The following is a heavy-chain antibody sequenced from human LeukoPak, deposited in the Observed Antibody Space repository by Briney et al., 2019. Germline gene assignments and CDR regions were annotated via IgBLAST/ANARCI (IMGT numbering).Heavy chain of an antibody. D-gene: IGHD3-22*01. CDR2: LYTDGTT. J-gene: IGHJ4*02. CDR3: ARVSPESSGYPRGYFDY. V-gene: IGHV3-66*01. Sequence: PGGSLRLSCGASGFTFSSYEMNWVRQAPGKGLEWVSVLYTDGTTYYAASVKGRFTISRDNSKNTLSLQMNSLRAEDTAVYYCARVSPESSGYPRGYFDYWGQGTLVTVSS. CDR1: GFTFSSYE.